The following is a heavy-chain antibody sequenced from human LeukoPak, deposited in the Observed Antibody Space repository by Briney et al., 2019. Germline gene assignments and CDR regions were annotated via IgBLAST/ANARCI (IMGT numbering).Heavy chain of an antibody. J-gene: IGHJ4*02. V-gene: IGHV4-4*07. CDR2: ISTSGST. Sequence: SETLSLTCTVSGGSISSYYWSWIRQPAPKGLEWIGHISTSGSTTYNPSPNSRVTMSVYTSPNHISLKLSSVTPAHTPAYYCARGSKPGDCHEYWGEGTLVTVSS. D-gene: IGHD2-21*02. CDR1: GGSISSYY. CDR3: ARGSKPGDCHEY.